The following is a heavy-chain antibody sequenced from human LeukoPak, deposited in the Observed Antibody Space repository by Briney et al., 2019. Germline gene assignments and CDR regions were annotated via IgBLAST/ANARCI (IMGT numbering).Heavy chain of an antibody. CDR2: ISSSSSTI. J-gene: IGHJ6*03. CDR3: AKCPRGWYYYMDV. D-gene: IGHD2-15*01. CDR1: GFTFSSYS. Sequence: GGSLRLSCAASGFTFSSYSMNWVRQAPGKGLEWVSYISSSSSTIYYADSVKGRFTISRDNAKNSLYLQMNSLRAEDTAVYYCAKCPRGWYYYMDVWGKGTTVTVSS. V-gene: IGHV3-48*01.